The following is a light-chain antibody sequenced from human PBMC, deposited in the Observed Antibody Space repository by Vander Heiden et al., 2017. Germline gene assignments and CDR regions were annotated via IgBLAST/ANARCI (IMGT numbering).Light chain of an antibody. J-gene: IGKJ1*01. V-gene: IGKV3-20*01. Sequence: EIVLTQSPGTLSLSPGERPTLAGRASQSVSSSYLAWYQQKPGQAPRLLIYGASSRATGIPDRFSGSGSGTDFTLTISRLEPEDFAVYYCQQYGSSPQTFGQGTKVEIK. CDR3: QQYGSSPQT. CDR2: GAS. CDR1: QSVSSSY.